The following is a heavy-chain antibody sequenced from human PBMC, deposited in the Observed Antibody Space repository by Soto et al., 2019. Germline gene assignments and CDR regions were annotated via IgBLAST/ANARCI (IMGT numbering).Heavy chain of an antibody. D-gene: IGHD1-26*01. CDR2: ISAYNGNT. CDR3: SRASWSSYWFDP. J-gene: IGHJ5*02. CDR1: GYTFTSNG. Sequence: QVQLVQSGAEVKKPGASVKVSCKASGYTFTSNGISWVRQAPGQGLEWMGWISAYNGNTNYAQKLQGRVTMTTDTTTSTVYMELRSLRSDDTAVYYCSRASWSSYWFDPWGQGTLVTVSS. V-gene: IGHV1-18*01.